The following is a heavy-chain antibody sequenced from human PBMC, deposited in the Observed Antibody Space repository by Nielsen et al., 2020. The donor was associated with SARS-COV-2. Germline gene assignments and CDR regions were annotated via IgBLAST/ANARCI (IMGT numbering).Heavy chain of an antibody. CDR2: ISSSGSTI. V-gene: IGHV3-48*04. CDR3: ARAGIVVVPAAIPGDYYYGMDV. J-gene: IGHJ6*02. D-gene: IGHD2-2*02. CDR1: GFTFSSYW. Sequence: GGSLRLSCAASGFTFSSYWMSWVRQAPGKGLEWVSYISSSGSTIYYADSVKGRFTISRDNAKNSLYLQMNSLRAEDTAVYYCARAGIVVVPAAIPGDYYYGMDVWGQGTTVTVSS.